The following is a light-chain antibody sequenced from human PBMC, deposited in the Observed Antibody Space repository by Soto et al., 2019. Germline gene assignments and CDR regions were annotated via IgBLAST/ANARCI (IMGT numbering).Light chain of an antibody. CDR1: SSDVGGYNY. Sequence: QSVLTQPASVSGSPGQSITISCTGTSSDVGGYNYVSWYQHHPGKAPKLMIYEVSNRPSGVSNRFSGSKSGNTASLTISGIQAEDEAAYYCSSYTSSSTLVFGGGTKLTVL. J-gene: IGLJ2*01. V-gene: IGLV2-14*01. CDR2: EVS. CDR3: SSYTSSSTLV.